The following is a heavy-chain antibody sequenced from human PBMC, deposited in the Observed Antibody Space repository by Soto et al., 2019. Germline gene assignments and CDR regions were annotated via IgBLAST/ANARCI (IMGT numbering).Heavy chain of an antibody. CDR2: INNCGVA. D-gene: IGHD3-10*01. CDR1: GFTFNTAW. CDR3: STSRGAEEFSSGMDLWGQGMDV. J-gene: IGHJ6*02. V-gene: IGHV3-15*01. Sequence: EVQLEESGGGLVKPGGSLRLSCTASGFTFNTAWMSWVRQAPGKGLQWVGRINNCGVADYAAPVRGRFIISRDASKNTVYLQMNNLRSDDTAVYYCSTSRGAEEFSSGMDLWGQGMDVWGRGTTVTVSS.